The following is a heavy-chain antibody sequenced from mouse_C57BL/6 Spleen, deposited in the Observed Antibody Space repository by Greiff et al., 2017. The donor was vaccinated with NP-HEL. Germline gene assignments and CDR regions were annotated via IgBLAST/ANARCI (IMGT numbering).Heavy chain of an antibody. Sequence: QVQLQQPGAELVRPGPSVKLSCKASGYTFTSYWMHWVKQRPGQGLEWIGVIDPSDSYTNYNQKFKGKATLTVDTSSSTAYMQLSSLTSEDSAVYYCARGDYGRPFDYWGQGTTLTVSS. J-gene: IGHJ2*01. CDR3: ARGDYGRPFDY. CDR1: GYTFTSYW. D-gene: IGHD1-1*01. V-gene: IGHV1-59*01. CDR2: IDPSDSYT.